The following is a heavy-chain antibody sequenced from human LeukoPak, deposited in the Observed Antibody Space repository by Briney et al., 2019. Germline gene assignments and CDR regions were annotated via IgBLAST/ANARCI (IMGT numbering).Heavy chain of an antibody. CDR1: GGPISSYF. D-gene: IGHD6-13*01. Sequence: MSSETLSLTCTVSGGPISSYFWSWIRQPPGKGLEWIGYIYYSGSTSYNPSLTSRVTFSVDTSKNQFSLKLTSVTAADTAVYYCARGVGLSAAAGLFDYWGQGSRVTVSS. CDR2: IYYSGST. CDR3: ARGVGLSAAAGLFDY. J-gene: IGHJ4*02. V-gene: IGHV4-59*01.